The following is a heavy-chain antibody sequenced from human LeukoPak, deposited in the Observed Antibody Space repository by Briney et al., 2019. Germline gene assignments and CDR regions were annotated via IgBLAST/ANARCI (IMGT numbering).Heavy chain of an antibody. CDR2: ISGSGGST. Sequence: GGSLRLSCATSGFTFSSYAMSWVRQAPGKGLEWVSAISGSGGSTCYADSVKGRFTISRDNSKNTLYLQMNSLRAEDTAVYYCAKDRWGYDFGAFDIWGQGTMVTVSS. D-gene: IGHD5-12*01. CDR3: AKDRWGYDFGAFDI. CDR1: GFTFSSYA. J-gene: IGHJ3*02. V-gene: IGHV3-23*01.